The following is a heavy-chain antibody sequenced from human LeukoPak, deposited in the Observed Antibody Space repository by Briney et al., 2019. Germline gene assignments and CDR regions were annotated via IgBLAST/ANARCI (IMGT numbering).Heavy chain of an antibody. V-gene: IGHV4-59*01. J-gene: IGHJ6*03. CDR2: IYYSGST. D-gene: IGHD3-16*01. Sequence: SETLSLTCTVSGGSISSYYWSWIRQPPGKGLEWIGYIYYSGSTNYNPSLKSRVTISVDTSKNQFSLKLSSVTAADTAVYYCASIFGGDEAYYYMDVWGKGTTVTVSS. CDR1: GGSISSYY. CDR3: ASIFGGDEAYYYMDV.